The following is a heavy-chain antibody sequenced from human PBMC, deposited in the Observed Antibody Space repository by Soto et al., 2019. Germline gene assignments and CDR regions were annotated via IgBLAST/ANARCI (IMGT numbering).Heavy chain of an antibody. D-gene: IGHD3-16*02. CDR3: AKDISLGELSAPDH. J-gene: IGHJ4*02. CDR2: MSWNRGSI. Sequence: PGGSLRLSCVASGFTFDDFAMHWVRQAPGKGLEWASGMSWNRGSIVYADSVKGRFTISRDNAKNSLYLQMNSLRPEDTALYYCAKDISLGELSAPDHWGQGTLVTVSS. V-gene: IGHV3-9*01. CDR1: GFTFDDFA.